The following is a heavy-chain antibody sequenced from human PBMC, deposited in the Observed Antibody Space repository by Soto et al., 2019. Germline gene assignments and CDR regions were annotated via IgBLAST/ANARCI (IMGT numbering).Heavy chain of an antibody. CDR2: IYWDDDK. Sequence: QITLKESGPTLVKPTQTLTLTCTFSGFSLTTSGVGVGWIRQPPGKALEWLALIYWDDDKRYSPSLKSRFTITKXXSKNQVVLTMTNMDPVDTATYYCARTPQWLAHFDYWGQGTLVTVSS. J-gene: IGHJ4*02. CDR3: ARTPQWLAHFDY. V-gene: IGHV2-5*02. CDR1: GFSLTTSGVG. D-gene: IGHD6-19*01.